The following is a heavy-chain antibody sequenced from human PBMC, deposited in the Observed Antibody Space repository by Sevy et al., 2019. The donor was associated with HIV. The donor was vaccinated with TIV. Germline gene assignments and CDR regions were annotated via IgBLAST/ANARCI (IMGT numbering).Heavy chain of an antibody. Sequence: GGSLRLSCAASGFTFSSYGMHWVRQAPGKGLEWVAVISYDGSNKYYAYSVKGRFTISRDNSKNTLYLQMNSLRAEDTAVYYCAKVAYDFWSPQGLDYYYGMDVWGQGTTVTVSS. CDR3: AKVAYDFWSPQGLDYYYGMDV. V-gene: IGHV3-30*18. J-gene: IGHJ6*02. CDR1: GFTFSSYG. D-gene: IGHD3-3*01. CDR2: ISYDGSNK.